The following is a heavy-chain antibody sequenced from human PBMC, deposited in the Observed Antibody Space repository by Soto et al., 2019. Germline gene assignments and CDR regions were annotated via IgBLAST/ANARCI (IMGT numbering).Heavy chain of an antibody. CDR3: AASLYGDPYPLDY. CDR1: GFTLSPFW. Sequence: EVQLVESGGGLVQPGGSLRLSCAASGFTLSPFWMHWVRQAPGKGLVWVSRINSDASFTNYADSVKGRFTISIDNAKNALYLQMNSLSAEDTAVYYCAASLYGDPYPLDYWGQGTLVTVSS. V-gene: IGHV3-74*01. CDR2: INSDASFT. J-gene: IGHJ4*02. D-gene: IGHD3-10*01.